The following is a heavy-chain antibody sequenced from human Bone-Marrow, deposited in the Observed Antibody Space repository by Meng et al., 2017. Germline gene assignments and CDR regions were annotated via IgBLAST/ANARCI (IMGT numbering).Heavy chain of an antibody. CDR1: GFIFSNYW. CDR3: ARGPSGSDY. J-gene: IGHJ4*02. Sequence: LSLTCAAPGFIFSNYWMHWVRQAPGKGLVWVSRINGDGRSTSYADSVKGRFTISRDNSKNTLYLQMNSLRAEDTAVYYCARGPSGSDYWGQGTLVTVSS. CDR2: INGDGRST. V-gene: IGHV3-74*01. D-gene: IGHD6-19*01.